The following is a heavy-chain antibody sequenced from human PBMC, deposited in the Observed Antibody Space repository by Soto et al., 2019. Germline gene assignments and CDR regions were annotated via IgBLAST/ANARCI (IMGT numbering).Heavy chain of an antibody. D-gene: IGHD3-16*01. CDR3: SRVKYDTETSSYPH. V-gene: IGHV4-30-2*01. Sequence: QLQLQESGSGLVKPSQTLSLTCTVSGGSIRRDAYAWSWIRQPPGKGLEWIGYVYQSGSAYYNPSLEGRVTIALGTSRNEFSLKLTSVTAAHPAVYLCSRVKYDTETSSYPHWGEGTLISV. CDR2: VYQSGSA. J-gene: IGHJ4*02. CDR1: GGSIRRDAYA.